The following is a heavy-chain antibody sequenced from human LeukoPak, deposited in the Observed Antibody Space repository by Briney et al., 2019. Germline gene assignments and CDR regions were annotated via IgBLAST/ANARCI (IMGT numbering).Heavy chain of an antibody. CDR2: IYYSGST. CDR1: GGSISSYY. V-gene: IGHV4-59*12. Sequence: SETLSLTCSVSGGSISSYYWSWIRQPPGKGLEWIGYIYYSGSTYYNPSLKSRVTISVDTSKNQFSLKLSSVTAADTAVYYCARESVVVVAATSYYYYMDVWGKGTTVTVSS. J-gene: IGHJ6*03. D-gene: IGHD2-15*01. CDR3: ARESVVVVAATSYYYYMDV.